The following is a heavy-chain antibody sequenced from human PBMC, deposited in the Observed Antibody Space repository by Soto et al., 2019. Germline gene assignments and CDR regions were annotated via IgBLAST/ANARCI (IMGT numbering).Heavy chain of an antibody. D-gene: IGHD3-10*01. CDR3: ARDSRGYYFDY. CDR2: IHYSGST. V-gene: IGHV4-31*03. J-gene: IGHJ4*02. Sequence: QVQLQESGPGLVKPSQTLSLTCTVSGGSISTDGHYWSWIRQHPGKDLEWIGYIHYSGSTYYNPSLKSRVTISVDTSKSQYSLNLYSLTAADTAVYYCARDSRGYYFDYWGQGTLVTVSS. CDR1: GGSISTDGHY.